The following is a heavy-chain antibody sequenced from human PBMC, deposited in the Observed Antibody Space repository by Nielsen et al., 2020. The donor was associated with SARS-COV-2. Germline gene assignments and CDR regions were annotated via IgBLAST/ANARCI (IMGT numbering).Heavy chain of an antibody. CDR2: INPNSGGT. J-gene: IGHJ6*02. D-gene: IGHD3-10*01. CDR3: ARPRVMVRGVIPSYYYGMDV. V-gene: IGHV1-2*04. Sequence: WVRQAPGQGLEWMGWINPNSGGTNYAQKFQGWVTMTRDTSISTAYMELSRLRSEDTAVYYCARPRVMVRGVIPSYYYGMDVWGQGTTVTVSS.